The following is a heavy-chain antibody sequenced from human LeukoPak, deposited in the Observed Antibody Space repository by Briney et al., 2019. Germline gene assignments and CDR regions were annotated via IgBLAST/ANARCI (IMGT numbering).Heavy chain of an antibody. D-gene: IGHD5-18*01. CDR1: GYNFTSYW. J-gene: IGHJ4*02. Sequence: GESLKISCKGSGYNFTSYWVAWVRQMPGKGLEWMGIIYSPSFQGQVTISADKSISTAYLQWSSLKASDTAMYYCARLLLVDTAMVFDYWGQGTLVTVSS. CDR3: ARLLLVDTAMVFDY. CDR2: IY. V-gene: IGHV5-51*01.